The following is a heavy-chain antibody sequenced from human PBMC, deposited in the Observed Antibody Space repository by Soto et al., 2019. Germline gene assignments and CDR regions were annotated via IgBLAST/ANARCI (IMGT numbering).Heavy chain of an antibody. CDR1: GGSFSDYY. Sequence: SETLSLTCSVYGGSFSDYYWSWIRQPPGKGLEWIGEIDHSGSTNYNPSLKSRVTISVHTSKNQFSLKLSSVTAADTAVYYCARARKGSGSDYYYHYGMDVWGIGTTVTVSS. D-gene: IGHD3-3*01. V-gene: IGHV4-34*01. CDR2: IDHSGST. CDR3: ARARKGSGSDYYYHYGMDV. J-gene: IGHJ6*04.